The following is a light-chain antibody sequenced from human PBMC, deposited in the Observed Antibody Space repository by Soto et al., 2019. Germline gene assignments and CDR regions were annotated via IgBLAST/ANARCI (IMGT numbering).Light chain of an antibody. CDR1: QSLRSN. J-gene: IGKJ1*01. V-gene: IGKV3-15*01. CDR3: KQYNNWPQT. Sequence: EIVLTQSPATLSLSPGERATLSCRASQSLRSNLAWYQQKPGQAPRLLIYGAYTRDTGIPARFSGSGSGTEFTLTIRSLQSEDFAVYYCKQYNNWPQTFGQGTKVDIK. CDR2: GAY.